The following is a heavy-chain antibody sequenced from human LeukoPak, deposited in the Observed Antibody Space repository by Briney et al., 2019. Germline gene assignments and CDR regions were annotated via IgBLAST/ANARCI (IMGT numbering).Heavy chain of an antibody. V-gene: IGHV3-9*01. J-gene: IGHJ4*02. CDR3: AKGDLSIAAAGSFDY. CDR1: GFTFDDYA. D-gene: IGHD6-13*01. CDR2: ISWNSGSI. Sequence: PGGSLRLSCAASGFTFDDYAMHRVRQAPGKGLEWVSGISWNSGSIGYADSVKGRFTISRDNAKNSLYLQMNSLRAEDTALYYCAKGDLSIAAAGSFDYWGQGTLVTVSS.